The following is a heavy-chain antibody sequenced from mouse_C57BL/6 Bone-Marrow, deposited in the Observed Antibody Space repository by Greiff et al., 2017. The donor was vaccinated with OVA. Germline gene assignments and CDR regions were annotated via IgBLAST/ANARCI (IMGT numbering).Heavy chain of an antibody. CDR3: ARETELGRRYFDV. CDR1: GYTFTNYW. V-gene: IGHV1-63*01. J-gene: IGHJ1*03. D-gene: IGHD4-1*01. CDR2: IYPGGGYT. Sequence: VQLQQSGAELVRPGTSVKMSCKASGYTFTNYWIGWAKQRPGHGLEWIGDIYPGGGYTNYNEKFKGKATLTADKSSSTAYMQFSSLTSEDSAIYYCARETELGRRYFDVWGTGTTVTVSS.